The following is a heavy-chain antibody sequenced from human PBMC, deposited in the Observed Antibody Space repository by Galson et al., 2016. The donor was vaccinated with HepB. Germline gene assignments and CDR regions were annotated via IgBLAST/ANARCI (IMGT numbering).Heavy chain of an antibody. CDR3: AIDLMGAKGWFDP. CDR2: IIPIFGST. J-gene: IGHJ5*02. Sequence: VKVSCKASGGSFSNYAFTWVRQAPGQGLEWMGGIIPIFGSTKYAQKFQGRVTFTADESTSATYMELSRLRSEDTAVYYCAIDLMGAKGWFDPWGQGTLVTVSS. V-gene: IGHV1-69*01. CDR1: GGSFSNYA. D-gene: IGHD3-16*01.